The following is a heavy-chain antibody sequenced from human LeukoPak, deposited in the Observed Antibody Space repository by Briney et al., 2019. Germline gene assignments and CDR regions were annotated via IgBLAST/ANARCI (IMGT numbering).Heavy chain of an antibody. J-gene: IGHJ4*02. V-gene: IGHV3-21*01. D-gene: IGHD5-18*01. CDR2: IGAISSYV. CDR3: AKSVDTAMVTSPDY. Sequence: KPGGSLRLSCAASGFTFISYTMKWVRQAPGKGLEWVSSIGAISSYVYYSDSVKGRFTISRDDSKNSLYLQMNSLRAEDTAVYYCAKSVDTAMVTSPDYWGQGTLVTVSS. CDR1: GFTFISYT.